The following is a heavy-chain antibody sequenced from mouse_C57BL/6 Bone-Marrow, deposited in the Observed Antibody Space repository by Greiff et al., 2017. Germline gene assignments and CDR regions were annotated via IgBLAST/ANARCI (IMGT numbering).Heavy chain of an antibody. CDR2: INPSSGYT. V-gene: IGHV1-4*01. Sequence: VQLQESGAELARPGASVKMSCKASGYTFTSYTMHWVKQRPGQGLEWIGYINPSSGYTKYNQKFKDKATLTADKSSSTAYMQLSSLTTEDSAIYYCARGGFITTVVGAYWGQGTLVTVSA. J-gene: IGHJ3*01. CDR3: ARGGFITTVVGAY. D-gene: IGHD1-1*01. CDR1: GYTFTSYT.